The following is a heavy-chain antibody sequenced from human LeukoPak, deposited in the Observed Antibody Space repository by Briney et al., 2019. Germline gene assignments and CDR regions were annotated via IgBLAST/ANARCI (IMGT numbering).Heavy chain of an antibody. CDR2: MNSDESTT. Sequence: GGPVRLSCAASGFTFSSYWMHWVRQAPGKGPVWVSSMNSDESTTTYADSVKGRFTISRDNANNTLYLQMNSLRVEDTAVYYCARGSKYSSSWYVDYWGQGTIVTVSS. J-gene: IGHJ4*02. D-gene: IGHD6-13*01. V-gene: IGHV3-74*01. CDR3: ARGSKYSSSWYVDY. CDR1: GFTFSSYW.